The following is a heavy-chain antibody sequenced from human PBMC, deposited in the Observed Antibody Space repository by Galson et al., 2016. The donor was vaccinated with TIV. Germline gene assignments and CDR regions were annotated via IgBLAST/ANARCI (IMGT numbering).Heavy chain of an antibody. CDR1: GFSFRNYV. CDR3: AKVGKSGDYSWDAFDV. V-gene: IGHV3-23*01. Sequence: SLRLSCAASGFSFRNYVMSWVRLAPGKGLEWVSSLSLSGTYTYYADSVKDRFTISRDNSKYTLFLHLNSLRAGDTAIYYCAKVGKSGDYSWDAFDVWGQGTVVTVSS. D-gene: IGHD1-26*01. CDR2: LSLSGTYT. J-gene: IGHJ3*01.